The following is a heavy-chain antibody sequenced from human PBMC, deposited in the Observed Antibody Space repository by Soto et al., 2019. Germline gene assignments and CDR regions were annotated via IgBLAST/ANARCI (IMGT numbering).Heavy chain of an antibody. Sequence: QVQLVQSVAEVKKPGASVKVSCKAPRYIFTAYFMHWVRQAPGQGLEWMGWINPNNGATHYGLSFQGRATITRDTSISTAYMELSSLRSDDTAVYYCASHDPGARFAPWGQGTLVIVSS. CDR3: ASHDPGARFAP. CDR1: RYIFTAYF. J-gene: IGHJ5*02. D-gene: IGHD1-1*01. CDR2: INPNNGAT. V-gene: IGHV1-2*02.